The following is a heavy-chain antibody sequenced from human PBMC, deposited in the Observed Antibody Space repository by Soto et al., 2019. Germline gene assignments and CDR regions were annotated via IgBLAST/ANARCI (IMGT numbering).Heavy chain of an antibody. J-gene: IGHJ6*02. D-gene: IGHD5-18*01. CDR3: AGGSYGYWVRGYYGMDV. V-gene: IGHV1-69*12. CDR2: IIPIFGTA. Sequence: QVQLVQSGAEVKKPGSSVKVSCKASGGTFSSYAISWVRQAPGQGLEWMGGIIPIFGTANYAQKFQGRVTITADESTSTAYMELSSLRSEDTAVYYCAGGSYGYWVRGYYGMDVWGQGTTVTVSS. CDR1: GGTFSSYA.